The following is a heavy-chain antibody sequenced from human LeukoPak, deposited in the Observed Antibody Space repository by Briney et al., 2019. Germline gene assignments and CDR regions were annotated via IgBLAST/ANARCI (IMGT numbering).Heavy chain of an antibody. Sequence: PGGTLRLSCAASGLTISRYEMNWVPQPPGKALEWVSYISSSGSTIYYADSVKGRFTISRDNAKNSLYLQTNSLRADDTAVYYCAWSSPELWFGELLTWCYYYGMDVWGKGTTVTVSS. CDR3: AWSSPELWFGELLTWCYYYGMDV. CDR1: GLTISRYE. J-gene: IGHJ6*04. D-gene: IGHD3-10*01. CDR2: ISSSGSTI. V-gene: IGHV3-48*03.